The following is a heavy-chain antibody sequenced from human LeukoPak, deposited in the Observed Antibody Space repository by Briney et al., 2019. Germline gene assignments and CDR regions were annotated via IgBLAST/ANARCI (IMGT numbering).Heavy chain of an antibody. CDR3: AREALGGSWGY. CDR2: ISYDGSSK. J-gene: IGHJ4*02. CDR1: GFTFSSYW. Sequence: PGGSLRLSCAASGFTFSSYWMSWVRQAPGKGLEWVAFISYDGSSKYYVDSVKGRFTISRDNSKNTLYLQMNSLRAEDTAVYYCAREALGGSWGYWGQGTLVTVSS. V-gene: IGHV3-30*03. D-gene: IGHD1-26*01.